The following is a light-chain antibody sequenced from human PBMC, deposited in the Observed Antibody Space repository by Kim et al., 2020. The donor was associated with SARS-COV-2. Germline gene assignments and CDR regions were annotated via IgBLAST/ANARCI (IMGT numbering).Light chain of an antibody. J-gene: IGKJ5*01. Sequence: ERATLACRASQSVSSYFAWYQQKPGQAPRLLIYEASNRATGIPARFSGSGSGTDVTLTISSLEPEDFAVYYCQQRSNWPPRSITFGQGTRLEIK. V-gene: IGKV3-11*01. CDR1: QSVSSY. CDR3: QQRSNWPPRSIT. CDR2: EAS.